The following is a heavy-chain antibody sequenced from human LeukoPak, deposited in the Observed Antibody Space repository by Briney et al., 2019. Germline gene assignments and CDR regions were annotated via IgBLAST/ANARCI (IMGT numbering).Heavy chain of an antibody. V-gene: IGHV3-53*01. J-gene: IGHJ3*02. CDR1: GFTVSSNY. CDR3: AKDFGSSSGYWDDAFDI. Sequence: GGSLRLSCAVSGFTVSSNYMSWVRQAPGKGLEWVSVIYSGGSTYYANSVKGRFTISRDSSENTLYLQMNSLRAEDTAVYFCAKDFGSSSGYWDDAFDIWGQGTMVTVSS. D-gene: IGHD3-22*01. CDR2: IYSGGST.